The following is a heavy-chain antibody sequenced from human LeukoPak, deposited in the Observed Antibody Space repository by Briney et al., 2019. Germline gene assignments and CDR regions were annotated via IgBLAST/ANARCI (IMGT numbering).Heavy chain of an antibody. V-gene: IGHV3-7*01. Sequence: PGGSLRLSCAASGFIFSNYWMSWVRQAPGKGPEWVANLKPDGSDKYYVDSVKGRFTISRDNAKNPLYLQMDYLRAEDTALYYCARVDCTGGSCFSGFDQWGQGTLVTVAS. CDR1: GFIFSNYW. CDR3: ARVDCTGGSCFSGFDQ. D-gene: IGHD2-15*01. CDR2: LKPDGSDK. J-gene: IGHJ4*02.